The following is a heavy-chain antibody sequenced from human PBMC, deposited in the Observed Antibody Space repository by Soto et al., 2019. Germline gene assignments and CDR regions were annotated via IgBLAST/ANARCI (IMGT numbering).Heavy chain of an antibody. CDR1: GGSISSGGYY. D-gene: IGHD3-9*01. CDR2: IYYSGST. V-gene: IGHV4-31*03. CDR3: ASRLRCFDRGAFDY. J-gene: IGHJ4*02. Sequence: QVQLQESGPGLVKPSQTLSLTCTVSGGSISSGGYYWSWLRQHPGKGLEWIGYIYYSGSTYYNPSVKSRVTIAVDTSKNEFALKMSSVTATDTAVSYCASRLRCFDRGAFDYWGQGTLVTVSS.